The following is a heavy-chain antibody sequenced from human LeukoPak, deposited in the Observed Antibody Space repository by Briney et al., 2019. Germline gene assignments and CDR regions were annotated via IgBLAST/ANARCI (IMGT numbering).Heavy chain of an antibody. CDR2: INPHSGGT. D-gene: IGHD2-15*01. J-gene: IGHJ4*02. CDR3: ARESGGSCVFDY. Sequence: ASVKVSCKASGYTFTGYYVHWVRHAPGQGLEWMGWINPHSGGTNCAQNFQGRVTMTRDTSISTAYMDLSRLTSDDTAVYYCARESGGSCVFDYWGQGSLVTVSS. CDR1: GYTFTGYY. V-gene: IGHV1-2*02.